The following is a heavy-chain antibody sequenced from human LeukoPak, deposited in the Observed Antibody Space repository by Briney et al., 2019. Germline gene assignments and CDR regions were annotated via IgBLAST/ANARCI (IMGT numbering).Heavy chain of an antibody. J-gene: IGHJ4*02. D-gene: IGHD3-9*01. CDR1: GYTFTGYY. CDR2: INPNSGGT. Sequence: ASVKVSCKASGYTFTGYYMHWVRQAPGQGLEWMGWINPNSGGTNYAQKFQGRVTMTTDTSTSTAYMELRSLRSDDTAVYYCARVCLRYFDWLSGFCSYWGQGTLVTVSS. V-gene: IGHV1-2*02. CDR3: ARVCLRYFDWLSGFCSY.